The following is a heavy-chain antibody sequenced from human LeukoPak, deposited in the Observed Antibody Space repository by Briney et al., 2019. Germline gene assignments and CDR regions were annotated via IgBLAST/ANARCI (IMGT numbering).Heavy chain of an antibody. V-gene: IGHV4-59*08. J-gene: IGHJ4*02. D-gene: IGHD2-2*01. CDR3: TRLTDDVVVPSITYHYYDS. CDR1: GASTSRHY. CDR2: IHYSGDT. Sequence: PSETLSLTCTVSGASTSRHYWSWIQQPPGKGLEYIAYIHYSGDTNYNPSLKSRVTISIDTSKNQFSLKLSSVTAADTAVYYCTRLTDDVVVPSITYHYYDSWGQGTRVTVSS.